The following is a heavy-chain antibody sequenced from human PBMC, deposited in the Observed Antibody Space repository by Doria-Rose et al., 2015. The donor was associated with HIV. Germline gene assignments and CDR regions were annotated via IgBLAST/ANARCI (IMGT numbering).Heavy chain of an antibody. V-gene: IGHV4-59*01. CDR2: IFYTGST. D-gene: IGHD1-26*01. CDR3: ARVLSGTYDY. CDR1: GGSISHYY. J-gene: IGHJ4*02. Sequence: VQLVESGPGLVEPSETLSLTCSVSGGSISHYYWSWIRQPPGKGLEYIGDIFYTGSTNYSPSLKSRVSVSIDTSKNKFSLRLSSVTAADTAVYYCARVLSGTYDYWSQGTLVTVSS.